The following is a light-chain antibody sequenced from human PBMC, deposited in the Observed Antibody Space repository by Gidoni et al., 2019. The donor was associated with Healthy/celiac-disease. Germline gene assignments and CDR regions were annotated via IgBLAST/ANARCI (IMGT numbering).Light chain of an antibody. CDR3: QQYGSSSGLT. Sequence: EIVLTQSPGTLFLSPGERATLSCRASQSVSSSYLAWYQQKPGQAPRLLIYGASSRATGIPDRFSGSGSGTDFTLTISRLEPEDFAVYYCQQYGSSSGLTFXGXTKVEIK. J-gene: IGKJ4*01. V-gene: IGKV3-20*01. CDR2: GAS. CDR1: QSVSSSY.